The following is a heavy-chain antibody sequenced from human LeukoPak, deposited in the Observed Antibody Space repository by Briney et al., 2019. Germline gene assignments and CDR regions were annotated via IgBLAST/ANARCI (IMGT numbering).Heavy chain of an antibody. D-gene: IGHD3-3*01. CDR2: IYTSGST. J-gene: IGHJ4*02. CDR3: AGSGYYREVDY. Sequence: PSETLSLTCTVSGGSLSSYYWSWIRQPAGKGLEWIGRIYTSGSTNYNPSLKSRVTMSVDTSKNQFSLKLSSVTAADTAVYYCAGSGYYREVDYWGQGTLVTVSS. CDR1: GGSLSSYY. V-gene: IGHV4-4*07.